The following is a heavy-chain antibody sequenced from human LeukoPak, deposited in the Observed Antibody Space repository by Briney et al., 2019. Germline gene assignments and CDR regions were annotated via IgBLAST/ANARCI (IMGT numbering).Heavy chain of an antibody. Sequence: GGSLRLSCAASGFPFSTYAMSWVRQAPGKGLEWVSAISGSGGSTYYADSVKGRFTISRDNSKNTLYLQMNSPRAEDTAVYYCAKYPYSGSYYDYWGQGTLVTVSS. CDR1: GFPFSTYA. CDR2: ISGSGGST. V-gene: IGHV3-23*01. D-gene: IGHD1-26*01. CDR3: AKYPYSGSYYDY. J-gene: IGHJ4*02.